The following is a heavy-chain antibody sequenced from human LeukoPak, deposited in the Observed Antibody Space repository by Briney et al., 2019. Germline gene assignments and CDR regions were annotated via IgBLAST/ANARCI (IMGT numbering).Heavy chain of an antibody. Sequence: SVKVSCKASGGTFSSYAISWVRQAPGQGLEWMGGIIPIFGTANYAQKFQGKVTITADESTSTAYMELSSLRSEDTAVYYCARGVVPAAMEDNWFDPWGQGTLVTVSS. CDR1: GGTFSSYA. CDR2: IIPIFGTA. J-gene: IGHJ5*02. V-gene: IGHV1-69*13. D-gene: IGHD2-2*01. CDR3: ARGVVPAAMEDNWFDP.